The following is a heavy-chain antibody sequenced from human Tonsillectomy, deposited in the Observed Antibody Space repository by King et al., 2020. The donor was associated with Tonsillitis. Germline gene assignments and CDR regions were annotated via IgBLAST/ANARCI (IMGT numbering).Heavy chain of an antibody. V-gene: IGHV3-23*04. CDR1: GFTFSSYG. D-gene: IGHD2-21*01. CDR2: ISGSGAGT. J-gene: IGHJ4*02. CDR3: AKLIAYQIPVDY. Sequence: VQLVESGGGLVQPGGSLRLSCGASGFTFSSYGMSWVRQAPGKGLEWVSGISGSGAGTYYTDSVKGRFTVSRDNSKNTMYLQMNSLRPEDTAVYYCAKLIAYQIPVDYWGQGILVTVSS.